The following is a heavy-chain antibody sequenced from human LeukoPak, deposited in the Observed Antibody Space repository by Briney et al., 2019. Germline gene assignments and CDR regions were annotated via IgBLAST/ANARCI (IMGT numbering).Heavy chain of an antibody. Sequence: GASVKVSCKASGYSFTVYYMHWVRQAPGQGLEWMGWINPYSGGTNYAQKFQGRVTMTRDTSISTAYMELRRLRSDDTAVYYCVRDRTKYCSSTSCPLDYWGQGTLVTVSS. V-gene: IGHV1-2*02. CDR1: GYSFTVYY. CDR2: INPYSGGT. D-gene: IGHD2-2*01. J-gene: IGHJ4*02. CDR3: VRDRTKYCSSTSCPLDY.